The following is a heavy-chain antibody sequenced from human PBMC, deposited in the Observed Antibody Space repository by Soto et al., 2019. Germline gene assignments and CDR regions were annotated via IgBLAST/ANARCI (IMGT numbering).Heavy chain of an antibody. Sequence: SETLSLTCTVSGGSISSSSYYWGWIRQPPGKGLEWIGSIYYSGSTYYNPSLKSRVTISVDTSKNQFSLKLSSVTAADTAVYYCARERGERGYSYGYDDYWGQGTLVTVSS. CDR2: IYYSGST. CDR1: GGSISSSSYY. J-gene: IGHJ4*02. D-gene: IGHD5-18*01. CDR3: ARERGERGYSYGYDDY. V-gene: IGHV4-39*02.